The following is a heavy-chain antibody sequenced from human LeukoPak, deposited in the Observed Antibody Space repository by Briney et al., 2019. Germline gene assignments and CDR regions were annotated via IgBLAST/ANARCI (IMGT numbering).Heavy chain of an antibody. V-gene: IGHV4-4*07. J-gene: IGHJ5*02. Sequence: SETLSLTCAVYGGSFSSYYWSWIRQPAGKGLEWIGRIYSSGSTDYNPSLKSRVTMSVDTSKNKFSLKLSSVTAADTAVYYCARDSGTTGGVKFDPWGQGTLVTVSS. CDR3: ARDSGTTGGVKFDP. CDR1: GGSFSSYY. CDR2: IYSSGST. D-gene: IGHD3-16*01.